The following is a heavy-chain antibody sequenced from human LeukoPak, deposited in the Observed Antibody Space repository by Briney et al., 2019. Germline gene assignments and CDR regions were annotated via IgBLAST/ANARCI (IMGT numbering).Heavy chain of an antibody. CDR3: ANDYYDSSGYPINWFDP. J-gene: IGHJ5*02. V-gene: IGHV1-69*13. CDR2: IIPIFGTA. D-gene: IGHD3-22*01. Sequence: ASVKVSCKASGGTFSSYAISWVRQAPGQGLEWMGGIIPIFGTANYAQKFQGRVTITADESTSTAYMELSSLRSEDTAVYYCANDYYDSSGYPINWFDPWGQGTLVTVSS. CDR1: GGTFSSYA.